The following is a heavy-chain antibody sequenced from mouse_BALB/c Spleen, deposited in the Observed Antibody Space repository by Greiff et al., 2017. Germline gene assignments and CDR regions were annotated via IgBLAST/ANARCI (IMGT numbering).Heavy chain of an antibody. V-gene: IGHV5-6-5*01. J-gene: IGHJ4*01. CDR3: ARGYRYDGYAMDY. D-gene: IGHD2-14*01. CDR1: GFTFSSYA. CDR2: ISSGGST. Sequence: EGKLVESGGGLVKPGGSLKLSCAASGFTFSSYAMSWVRQTPEKRLEWVASISSGGSTYYPDSVKGRFTISRDNARNILYLQMSSLRSEDTAMYYCARGYRYDGYAMDYWGQGTSVTVSS.